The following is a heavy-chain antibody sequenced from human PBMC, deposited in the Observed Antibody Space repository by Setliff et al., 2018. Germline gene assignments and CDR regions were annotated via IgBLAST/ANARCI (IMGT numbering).Heavy chain of an antibody. D-gene: IGHD6-13*01. Sequence: PSETLSLTCTVSGGSISSGGYYWSWIRQHPGKGLEWIGYIYDRGSTHYNPPLKSRVTISVDTSKNQFSLKLVSMTAADTAVYYCARGGRISYRPSSSWYILDYWGQGTLVTSPQ. J-gene: IGHJ4*02. CDR1: GGSISSGGYY. CDR3: ARGGRISYRPSSSWYILDY. V-gene: IGHV4-31*03. CDR2: IYDRGST.